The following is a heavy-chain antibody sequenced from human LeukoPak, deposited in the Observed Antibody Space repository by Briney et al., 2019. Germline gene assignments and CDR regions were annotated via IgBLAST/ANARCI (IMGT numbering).Heavy chain of an antibody. D-gene: IGHD3-10*01. V-gene: IGHV3-43*02. J-gene: IGHJ4*02. CDR2: ISGDGGST. Sequence: GGSLRLSCAASGFTFDDYAMHWVRQAPGKGLEWVSLISGDGGSTYYADSVKGRFTISRDNSKNSLYLQMNSLRSEDTALYYCAAGAGITRYWGQGTLVTVSS. CDR1: GFTFDDYA. CDR3: AAGAGITRY.